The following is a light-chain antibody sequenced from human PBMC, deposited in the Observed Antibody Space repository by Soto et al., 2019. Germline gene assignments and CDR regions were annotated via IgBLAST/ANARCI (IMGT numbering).Light chain of an antibody. CDR3: QQYNNWGLS. V-gene: IGKV3D-15*01. J-gene: IGKJ4*01. CDR2: GSS. CDR1: ENVGTN. Sequence: IVLTQSPATLSVSPGERVTLSCRASENVGTNLAWYQQRPGQHPRLLIYGSSTRATGISATFSGSGSRTEFTLTISSLQSEDSAVYYCQQYNNWGLSFGGGTRVEIK.